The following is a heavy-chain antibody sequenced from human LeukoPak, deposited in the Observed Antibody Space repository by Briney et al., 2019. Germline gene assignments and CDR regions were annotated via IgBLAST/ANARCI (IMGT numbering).Heavy chain of an antibody. Sequence: SETLSLTCTVSGGSISSYYWSWIRQPPGKGLEWIGFVYYSGGTNYNPSLKSRVTISVDTSKNQFSLKLSSVTAADTAVYYCARHGDLSSSSWYVYGMDVWGQGTTVTVSS. CDR3: ARHGDLSSSSWYVYGMDV. CDR2: VYYSGGT. J-gene: IGHJ6*02. CDR1: GGSISSYY. V-gene: IGHV4-59*08. D-gene: IGHD6-13*01.